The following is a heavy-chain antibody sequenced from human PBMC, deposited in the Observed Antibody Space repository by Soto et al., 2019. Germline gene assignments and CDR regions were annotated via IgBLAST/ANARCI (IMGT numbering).Heavy chain of an antibody. J-gene: IGHJ5*02. CDR2: INPSGGST. V-gene: IGHV1-46*01. D-gene: IGHD3-9*01. CDR1: GYTFTSYY. Sequence: QVQLVQSGAEVKKPGASVKVSCKASGYTFTSYYMHWVRQAPGQGLEWMGIINPSGGSTSYEQKFQGRVTMTRDTSTSTVYMELSSLRSEDAAVYYCAREDILTGYYSGSWFDPWGQGTLVTVSS. CDR3: AREDILTGYYSGSWFDP.